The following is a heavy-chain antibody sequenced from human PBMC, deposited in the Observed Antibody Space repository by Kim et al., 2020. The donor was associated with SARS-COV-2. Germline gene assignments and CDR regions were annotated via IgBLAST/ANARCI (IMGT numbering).Heavy chain of an antibody. CDR1: GFTFSSYG. D-gene: IGHD6-19*01. Sequence: GGSLRLSCAASGFTFSSYGMHWVRQAPGKGLEWVAVISYDGSNKYYADSVKGRFTISRDNSKNTLYLQMNSLRAEDTAVYYCAKDHLAVAGTYWYFDLWGRGTLVTVSS. J-gene: IGHJ2*01. CDR2: ISYDGSNK. V-gene: IGHV3-30*18. CDR3: AKDHLAVAGTYWYFDL.